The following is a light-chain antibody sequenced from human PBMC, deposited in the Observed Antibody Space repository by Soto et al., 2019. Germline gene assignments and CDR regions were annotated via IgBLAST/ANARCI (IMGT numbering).Light chain of an antibody. CDR1: QSVSSSY. V-gene: IGKV3-20*01. Sequence: EIVLTQSPGTLSLSPGERAALSCRASQSVSSSYLAWYQQKPGQAPRLLIYGASSRATGIPDRFSGSGSGTDFTLTISRLEPEEFAVYYCQQYGRTFGQGTKGDIK. CDR3: QQYGRT. J-gene: IGKJ1*01. CDR2: GAS.